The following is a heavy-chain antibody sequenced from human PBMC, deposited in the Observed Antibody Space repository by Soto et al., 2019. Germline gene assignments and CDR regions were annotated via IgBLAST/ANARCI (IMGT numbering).Heavy chain of an antibody. Sequence: PSETLSLTCTVSGGSISSGDYYWSWIRQPPGKGLEWIGFVYYSGTAYYNPSLKSRLTISVDTSRNQFSLKLSSVTAADTAVYYCATVGYYPRSMDVWGQGTTVTVSS. J-gene: IGHJ6*02. CDR3: ATVGYYPRSMDV. CDR1: GGSISSGDYY. V-gene: IGHV4-30-4*01. D-gene: IGHD2-15*01. CDR2: VYYSGTA.